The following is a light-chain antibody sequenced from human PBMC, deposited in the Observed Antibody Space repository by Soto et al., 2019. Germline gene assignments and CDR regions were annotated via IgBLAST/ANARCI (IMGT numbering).Light chain of an antibody. CDR1: HSINTY. Sequence: DIQMTQSPSSLSASVGDRVTITCRASHSINTYLNWYHQKPGKAPNLLIYAASSLQSGVPSRFSGSGSGTDFTLPITCLQPEDFATYYCQQNYSIPITFGQGTRLESK. V-gene: IGKV1-39*01. J-gene: IGKJ5*01. CDR3: QQNYSIPIT. CDR2: AAS.